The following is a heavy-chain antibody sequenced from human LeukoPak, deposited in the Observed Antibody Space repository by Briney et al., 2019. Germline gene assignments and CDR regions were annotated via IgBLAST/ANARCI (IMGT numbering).Heavy chain of an antibody. CDR2: IYYSGST. Sequence: SETLSLTCTVSGGSISSSSYYWGWIRQPPGKGLEWIGSIYYSGSTYYNPSLKSRVTISVDTSKNQFSLKLSSVTAADTAVYXCXXQXXXEKXTIFGVVPHYGYGMDVWGQGTTVTVSS. CDR3: XXQXXXEKXTIFGVVPHYGYGMDV. CDR1: GGSISSSSYY. V-gene: IGHV4-39*01. D-gene: IGHD3-3*01. J-gene: IGHJ6*02.